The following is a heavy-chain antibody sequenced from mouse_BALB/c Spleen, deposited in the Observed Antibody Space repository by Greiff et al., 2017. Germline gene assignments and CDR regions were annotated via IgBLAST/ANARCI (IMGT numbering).Heavy chain of an antibody. J-gene: IGHJ4*01. V-gene: IGHV2-5*01. CDR1: GFSLTSYG. CDR2: IWRGGST. Sequence: VQLQQSGPGLVAPSQSLSITCTVSGFSLTSYGVHWVRQSPGKGLEWLGVIWRGGSTDYNAAFMSRLSITKDNSKSQVFFKMNSLQADDTAIYYCAKEGNYYYAMDYWGQGTSVTVSS. D-gene: IGHD2-1*01. CDR3: AKEGNYYYAMDY.